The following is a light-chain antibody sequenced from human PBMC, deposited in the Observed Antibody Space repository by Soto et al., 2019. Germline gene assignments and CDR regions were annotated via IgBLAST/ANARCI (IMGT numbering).Light chain of an antibody. V-gene: IGKV3-15*01. CDR2: GAS. J-gene: IGKJ3*01. CDR3: QQFHDWPMT. CDR1: QSISSN. Sequence: EIVLTQSPGTLSLSPGERATLSCRASQSISSNLAWYQQKPGQASRLLISGASTRATGIPARFSGSGSGTDFTLTISSLQSEDFAVYYCQQFHDWPMTFGPGTKVDIK.